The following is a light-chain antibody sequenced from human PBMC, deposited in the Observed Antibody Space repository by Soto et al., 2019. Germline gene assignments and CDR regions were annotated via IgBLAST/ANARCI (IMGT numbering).Light chain of an antibody. CDR2: GAS. CDR3: QQSNKWAAGT. Sequence: EVVMAQSPATVSVSPGEGVTLSCRASQTISNDLAWYQQKPGQAPRLLIYGASTRATGVPARFSGGGSGTGFARTIGSLQSEDFAFYYWQQSNKWAAGTFGGGTKVDIK. J-gene: IGKJ4*02. V-gene: IGKV3-15*01. CDR1: QTISND.